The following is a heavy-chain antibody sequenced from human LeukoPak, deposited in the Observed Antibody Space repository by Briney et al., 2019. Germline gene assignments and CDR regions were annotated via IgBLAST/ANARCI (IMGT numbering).Heavy chain of an antibody. CDR2: ISSSSSYI. J-gene: IGHJ4*02. V-gene: IGHV3-21*01. CDR3: ARDYYGSGSYSIFDY. D-gene: IGHD3-10*01. Sequence: GGSLRLSCAASGFTFSSYSMNWVRQAPGKGLEWVSSISSSSSYIYYADSVKGRFTISRDNAKKSLYLQMNSLRAEDTAVYCCARDYYGSGSYSIFDYWGQGTLVTVSS. CDR1: GFTFSSYS.